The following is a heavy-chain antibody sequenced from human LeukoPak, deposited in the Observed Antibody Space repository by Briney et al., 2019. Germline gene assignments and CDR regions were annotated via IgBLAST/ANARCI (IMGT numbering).Heavy chain of an antibody. CDR3: ASSYSSFYWFDP. Sequence: PGGSLRLSCAASGFTFSSYSMNWVRQAPGKGLEWVSSISSSSSYIYYADSVKGRFTISRDNAKNSLYLQMNSLRAEDTAVYYCASSYSSFYWFDPWGQGTLVTVSS. D-gene: IGHD6-6*01. V-gene: IGHV3-21*01. CDR1: GFTFSSYS. CDR2: ISSSSSYI. J-gene: IGHJ5*02.